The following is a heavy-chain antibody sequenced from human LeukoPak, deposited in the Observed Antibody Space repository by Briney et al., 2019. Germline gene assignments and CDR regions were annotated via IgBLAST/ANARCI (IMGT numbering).Heavy chain of an antibody. V-gene: IGHV4-34*01. J-gene: IGHJ3*02. Sequence: SETLSLTCAVYGGSFSDYYWSWIRQPPGKGLEWIGEINHSGRNNYNPSLKSRVTISVDTSKNQFSLKLSSVTAADTAVYYCARDPYSYDFWSGYFNDAFDIWGQGTMVTVSS. CDR1: GGSFSDYY. CDR3: ARDPYSYDFWSGYFNDAFDI. CDR2: INHSGRN. D-gene: IGHD3-3*01.